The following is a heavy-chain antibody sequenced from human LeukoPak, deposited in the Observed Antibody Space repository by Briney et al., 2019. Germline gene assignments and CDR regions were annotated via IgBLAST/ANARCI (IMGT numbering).Heavy chain of an antibody. D-gene: IGHD6-6*01. CDR3: AKHIAARPSYFDY. CDR1: GFTFSNYA. CDR2: ISDSGGST. J-gene: IGHJ4*02. V-gene: IGHV3-23*01. Sequence: GGSLRLSCAASGFTFSNYAMSWVRQAPGKGLECVSAISDSGGSTDYADSVKGRFTISRDNSKNTLYLQMNSLRAEDTAVYYCAKHIAARPSYFDYWGQGTLVTVSS.